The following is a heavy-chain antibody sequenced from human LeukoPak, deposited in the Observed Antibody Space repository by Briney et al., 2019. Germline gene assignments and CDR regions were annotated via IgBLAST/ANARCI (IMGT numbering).Heavy chain of an antibody. J-gene: IGHJ4*02. CDR1: GFTFSSYA. V-gene: IGHV3-23*01. CDR3: AKAEGYDILTGLDY. D-gene: IGHD3-9*01. CDR2: IGASGGST. Sequence: GGSLRLSCATSGFTFSSYAMSWVRQAPGKGLEWVSGIGASGGSTYYAGSVKGRFTISRDNSKITLYLQMNSLRTEDTAVYYCAKAEGYDILTGLDYWGQGTLVTVSS.